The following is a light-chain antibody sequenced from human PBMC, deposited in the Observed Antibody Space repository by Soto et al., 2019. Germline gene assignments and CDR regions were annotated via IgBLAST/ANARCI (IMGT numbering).Light chain of an antibody. CDR1: QSVSSSY. CDR3: QQYGSSPP. J-gene: IGKJ3*01. Sequence: EIVLTQSPGTLSLSPGERATLSCRASQSVSSSYLAWYQQKPGQAPRLLIYGASSRATGIPDRFSGSGSGTDFTLTISRLETDDFAVYYCQQYGSSPPFGPGPKVEI. V-gene: IGKV3-20*01. CDR2: GAS.